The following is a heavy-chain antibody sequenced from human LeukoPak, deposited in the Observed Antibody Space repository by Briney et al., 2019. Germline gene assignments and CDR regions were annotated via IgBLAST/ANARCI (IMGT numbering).Heavy chain of an antibody. CDR1: GDSISTYY. CDR3: AREGGFYRPLDY. D-gene: IGHD3-3*01. CDR2: VHLDGRT. V-gene: IGHV4-59*12. J-gene: IGHJ4*02. Sequence: PSETLSLTCTVSGDSISTYYWSWIRQPPGKGLEWIGEVHLDGRTNYNPSLESRLTMSVDFSENHISLKLTSVTAADTAVYYCAREGGFYRPLDYSGQGTPVTVSS.